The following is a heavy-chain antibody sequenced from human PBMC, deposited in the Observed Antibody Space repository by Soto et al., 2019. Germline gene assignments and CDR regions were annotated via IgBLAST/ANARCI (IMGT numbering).Heavy chain of an antibody. CDR1: GGSISSGAYS. CDR2: IYHSGST. V-gene: IGHV4-30-2*01. D-gene: IGHD3-10*01. CDR3: ARGPPFGY. J-gene: IGHJ4*02. Sequence: QLQLQESGSGLVTPTQTLSLTCAVSGGSISSGAYSWTWIRQPPGKGLEWIGYIYHSGSTYYNPSLKSRVTISVDRSKNHFSLKLSSMTAADTAVYYCARGPPFGYWGQGTLVTVSS.